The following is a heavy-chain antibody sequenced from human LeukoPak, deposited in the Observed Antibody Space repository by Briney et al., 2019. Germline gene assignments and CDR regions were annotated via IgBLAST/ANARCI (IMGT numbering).Heavy chain of an antibody. CDR1: GFTFSSYE. Sequence: GGSLRLSCAASGFTFSSYEMNWVRQAPGKGLEWVSYISSSGSTMYYADSVKGRFTISRDNAKNSLCLQMNSLRADDTALYYCARTFDNWGQGTLVTVSS. CDR3: ARTFDN. CDR2: ISSSGSTM. V-gene: IGHV3-48*03. J-gene: IGHJ4*02.